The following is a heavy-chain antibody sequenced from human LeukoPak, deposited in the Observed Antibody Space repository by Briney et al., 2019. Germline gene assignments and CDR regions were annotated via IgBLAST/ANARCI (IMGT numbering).Heavy chain of an antibody. D-gene: IGHD3-3*02. J-gene: IGHJ4*02. V-gene: IGHV1-2*02. CDR3: ARVRLADERAWAY. CDR2: ITPKSGDT. Sequence: ASVKVSCKASGYTFTDFYIHWVRQAPGQGLEYVGWITPKSGDTYSPQRFQGRVTMTRDASISTAYMELSSLRSDDTAVYFCARVRLADERAWAYWGQGTLVTVSS. CDR1: GYTFTDFY.